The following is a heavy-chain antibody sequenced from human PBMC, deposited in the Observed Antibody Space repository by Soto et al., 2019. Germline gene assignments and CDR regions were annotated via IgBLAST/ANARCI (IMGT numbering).Heavy chain of an antibody. CDR2: MSPDSDAT. CDR1: GYTFTSYD. CDR3: ARGVAAGIDY. Sequence: QVQLVQSGAEVKKPGASVKVSCKASGYTFTSYDINWVRQATGQEPEWMGWMSPDSDATGFAQKFQGRVAMTRDTAISTAYMELSSLRSKDTAVYYCARGVAAGIDYWGQGTLVTVSS. J-gene: IGHJ4*02. D-gene: IGHD3-10*01. V-gene: IGHV1-8*01.